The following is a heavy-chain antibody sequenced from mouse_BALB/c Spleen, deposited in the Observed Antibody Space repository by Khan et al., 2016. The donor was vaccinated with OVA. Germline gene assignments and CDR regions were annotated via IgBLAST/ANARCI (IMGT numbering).Heavy chain of an antibody. Sequence: EVELVESGGDVVKPGGSLKLSCAASGFTFSTYGMSWVRQTPDKRLEWVATVSTGGHYTYYPDTVKGRFTISGDNATNTLYLQMSSLTSEDRAIFSCASLAYYYDSEGFAYWGQGTLVTVSA. V-gene: IGHV5-6*01. CDR2: VSTGGHYT. CDR3: ASLAYYYDSEGFAY. D-gene: IGHD1-1*01. J-gene: IGHJ3*01. CDR1: GFTFSTYG.